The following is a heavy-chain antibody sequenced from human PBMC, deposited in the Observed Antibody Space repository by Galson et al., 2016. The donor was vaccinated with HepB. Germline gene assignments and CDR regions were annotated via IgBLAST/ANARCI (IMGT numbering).Heavy chain of an antibody. CDR2: INHIGST. V-gene: IGHV4-34*01. CDR1: GGSFSDYY. D-gene: IGHD6-13*01. CDR3: ARGSLWYDY. J-gene: IGHJ4*02. Sequence: ETLSLTCAVYGGSFSDYYWGWIRQSPGKGLEWIGEINHIGSTTYNPSLKSRVTISIDTSKNHFSLKLNSVTAADTAVYYCARGSLWYDYWGQGTLVTVSS.